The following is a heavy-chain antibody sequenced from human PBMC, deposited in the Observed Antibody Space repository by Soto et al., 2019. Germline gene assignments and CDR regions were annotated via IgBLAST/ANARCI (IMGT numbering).Heavy chain of an antibody. CDR1: GYTFASHY. J-gene: IGHJ4*02. V-gene: IGHV1-46*01. CDR2: MNPNGGNT. Sequence: QVQLVQSGAEVKKPGASVKVSCQASGYTFASHYIQWVRQAPGQGLEWMGVMNPNGGNTRYAQRFKERLTVTPDAPTNTVYLDLRMLRSDDSAVSDCGRDTSGLDYWGQGTLVTVSS. CDR3: GRDTSGLDY.